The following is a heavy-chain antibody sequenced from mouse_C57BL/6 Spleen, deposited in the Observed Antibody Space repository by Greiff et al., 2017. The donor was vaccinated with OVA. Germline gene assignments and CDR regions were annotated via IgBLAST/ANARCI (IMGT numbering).Heavy chain of an antibody. CDR2: INPNNGGT. CDR3: ARGDYYGSSFVENWFAY. CDR1: GYTFTDYN. Sequence: EVQRVESGPELVKPGASVKIPCKASGYTFTDYNMDWVKQSHGKSLEWIGDINPNNGGTIYNQKFKGKATLTVDKSSSTAYMELRSLTSEDTAVYYCARGDYYGSSFVENWFAYWGQGTLVTVSA. J-gene: IGHJ3*01. D-gene: IGHD1-1*01. V-gene: IGHV1-18*01.